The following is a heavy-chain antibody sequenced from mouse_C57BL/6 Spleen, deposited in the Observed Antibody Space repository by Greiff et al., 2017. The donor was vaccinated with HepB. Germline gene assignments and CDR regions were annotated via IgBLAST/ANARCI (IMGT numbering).Heavy chain of an antibody. CDR1: GYTFTSYW. J-gene: IGHJ3*01. Sequence: QVQLQQSGAELVKPGASVKMSCKASGYTFTSYWITWVKQRPGQGLEWIGDIYPGSGSTNYNEKFKSKATPTVDTSSSTAYMQLSSLTSEDSAVYYCARFHYYGSSYEGAWFAYWGQGTLVTVSA. V-gene: IGHV1-55*01. D-gene: IGHD1-1*01. CDR2: IYPGSGST. CDR3: ARFHYYGSSYEGAWFAY.